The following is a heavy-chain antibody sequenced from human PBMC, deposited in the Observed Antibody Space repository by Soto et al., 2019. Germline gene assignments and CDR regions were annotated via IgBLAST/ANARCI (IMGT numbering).Heavy chain of an antibody. CDR1: GFSLSTSGVG. V-gene: IGHV2-5*02. J-gene: IGHJ4*02. CDR3: AHKGGGDRILDY. Sequence: QITLKESGPTLVKPTQTLTLTCTFSGFSLSTSGVGVGWIRQPPGKALEWLALIYWDDAKHYSPSLKSRLTNTTDTSKTQVALTMTTMDPVDTATYCCAHKGGGDRILDYWGQGTLVTVSS. CDR2: IYWDDAK. D-gene: IGHD3-16*01.